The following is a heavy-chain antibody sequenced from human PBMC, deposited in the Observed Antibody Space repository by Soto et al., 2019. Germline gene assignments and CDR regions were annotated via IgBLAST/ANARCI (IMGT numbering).Heavy chain of an antibody. CDR1: GGSFSGYY. CDR3: ARDRQRGYCTGGSCYSYFDY. CDR2: VDQSGST. D-gene: IGHD2-15*01. J-gene: IGHJ4*02. Sequence: QVQLQQWGAGLLKPSETLSLTCDIYGGSFSGYYWSGIRQPPGMGLEWIGEVDQSGSTNYNPSLMRRVTLSGDTAQHQFSLKLNSGAAADTAVYYCARDRQRGYCTGGSCYSYFDYWGQGALVIVSS. V-gene: IGHV4-34*01.